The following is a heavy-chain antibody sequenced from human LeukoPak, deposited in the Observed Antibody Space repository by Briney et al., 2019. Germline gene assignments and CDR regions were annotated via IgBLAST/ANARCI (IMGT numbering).Heavy chain of an antibody. J-gene: IGHJ4*02. CDR2: ISGSGGST. CDR1: GFTFSSYA. D-gene: IGHD5-18*01. V-gene: IGHV3-23*01. Sequence: GGSLRLSCAASGFTFSSYAMSWVRQAPGKGLEWVSAISGSGGSTYYADSVKGRFTISRDNSKNTLYLQMNSLRAEDTAVYYCAACSGYSYGLTIDYWGQGTLVTVSS. CDR3: AACSGYSYGLTIDY.